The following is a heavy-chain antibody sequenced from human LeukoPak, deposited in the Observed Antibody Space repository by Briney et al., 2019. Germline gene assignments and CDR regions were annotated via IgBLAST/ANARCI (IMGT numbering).Heavy chain of an antibody. CDR1: GFSFSNAW. CDR3: AKAPVTSCRGAYCYPFDS. J-gene: IGHJ4*02. CDR2: TSNSDAGT. V-gene: IGHV3-23*01. D-gene: IGHD2-21*01. Sequence: SGGSLRLSCAASGFSFSNAWMSWVRQTPGKGLEWVAATSNSDAGTYHADSVRGRFTISRDNSKNTLYLQMNSLRAEDAAVYFCAKAPVTSCRGAYCYPFDSWGQGTLVTVSS.